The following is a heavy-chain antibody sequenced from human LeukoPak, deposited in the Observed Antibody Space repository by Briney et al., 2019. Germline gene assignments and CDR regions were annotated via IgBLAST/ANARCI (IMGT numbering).Heavy chain of an antibody. Sequence: GGSLRLSCAASGFTFSDYAMHWVRQAPGKGLDWVAVISYDGSKKYYVDSVKGRFTISRDNSKNTLYLQMNSLRTEDTAVYYCARGGTPITIFGVVPYFDYWGQGTLVTVSS. CDR2: ISYDGSKK. CDR3: ARGGTPITIFGVVPYFDY. D-gene: IGHD3-3*01. CDR1: GFTFSDYA. J-gene: IGHJ4*02. V-gene: IGHV3-30*04.